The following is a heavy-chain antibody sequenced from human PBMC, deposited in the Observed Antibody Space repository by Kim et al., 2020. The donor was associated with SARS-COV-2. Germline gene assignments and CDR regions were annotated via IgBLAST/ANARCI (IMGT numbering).Heavy chain of an antibody. CDR2: ISYDGSNK. CDR3: AREVLGARGPDAFDI. J-gene: IGHJ3*02. V-gene: IGHV3-30-3*01. Sequence: GGSLRLSCAASGFTFSSYAMHWVRQAPGKGLEWVAVISYDGSNKYYADSVKGRFTISRDNSKNTLYLQMNSLRAEDTAVYYCAREVLGARGPDAFDIWGQGTMVTVSS. D-gene: IGHD1-26*01. CDR1: GFTFSSYA.